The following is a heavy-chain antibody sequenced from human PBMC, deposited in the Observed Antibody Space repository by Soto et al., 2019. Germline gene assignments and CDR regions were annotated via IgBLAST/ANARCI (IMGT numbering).Heavy chain of an antibody. V-gene: IGHV4-59*08. D-gene: IGHD6-19*01. J-gene: IGHJ5*02. Sequence: SETLSLTCTVSGGSISSYYWSWIRQPPGKGLEWIGYIYYSGSTNYNPSLKSRVTIAVDTSKNQFSLKLSSVTAADTAVYYCARAHSSGWYRIDPWGHRTLVTVSS. CDR2: IYYSGST. CDR3: ARAHSSGWYRIDP. CDR1: GGSISSYY.